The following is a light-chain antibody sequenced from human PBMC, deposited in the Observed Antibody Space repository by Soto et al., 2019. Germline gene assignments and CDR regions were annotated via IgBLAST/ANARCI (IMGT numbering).Light chain of an antibody. V-gene: IGKV1-5*03. CDR3: QHYNSYSEA. CDR1: QTVSSW. Sequence: DIQMTQPPSTLSASVGDRVTITCRASQTVSSWLAWYQQKPGQAPKLLIYKASTLKSGVPSRFSGSGSGTEFTLTISSLQPDDFATYYCQHYNSYSEAFGQGTKVELK. CDR2: KAS. J-gene: IGKJ1*01.